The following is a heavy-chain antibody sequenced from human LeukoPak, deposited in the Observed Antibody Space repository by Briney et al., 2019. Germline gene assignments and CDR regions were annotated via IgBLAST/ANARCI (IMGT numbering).Heavy chain of an antibody. CDR2: ISGYGGST. J-gene: IGHJ3*02. D-gene: IGHD3-3*01. V-gene: IGHV3-23*01. CDR1: GFTFSSYA. Sequence: PGGSLRLSCAASGFTFSSYAMNWVRQAPGKGLEWVSAISGYGGSTYYADSVKGRITISRDNSKNTLYLQMNSLRAEDTAVYYCAKEAHDFWSGSVFDIWGQGTMVTVSS. CDR3: AKEAHDFWSGSVFDI.